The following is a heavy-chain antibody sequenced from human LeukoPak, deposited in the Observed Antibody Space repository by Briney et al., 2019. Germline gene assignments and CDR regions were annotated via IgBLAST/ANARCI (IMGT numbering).Heavy chain of an antibody. Sequence: ASVKVSCKASGYTFTGYYMHWVRQAPGQGLEWMGWINPNSGGTNYAQKFQGRATMTRDTSISTAYMELSRLRSDDTAVYYCASDRTVEGPYYYYYMDVWGKGTTVTVSS. CDR1: GYTFTGYY. D-gene: IGHD4-11*01. CDR2: INPNSGGT. CDR3: ASDRTVEGPYYYYYMDV. J-gene: IGHJ6*03. V-gene: IGHV1-2*02.